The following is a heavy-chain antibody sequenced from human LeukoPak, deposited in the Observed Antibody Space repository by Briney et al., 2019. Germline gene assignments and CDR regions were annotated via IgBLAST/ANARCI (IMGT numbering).Heavy chain of an antibody. J-gene: IGHJ5*02. D-gene: IGHD3-22*01. CDR3: ARDGIFTYYYDSSGYRGWFDP. V-gene: IGHV3-30*01. Sequence: DSVKGRFTISRGNSKNTLYLQMNSLRAEDTAVYYCARDGIFTYYYDSSGYRGWFDPWGQGTLVTVSS.